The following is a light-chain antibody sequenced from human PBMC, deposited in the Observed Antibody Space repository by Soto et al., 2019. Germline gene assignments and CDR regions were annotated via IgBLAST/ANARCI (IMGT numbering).Light chain of an antibody. J-gene: IGLJ1*01. Sequence: QSVLTQPASVSGSPGQSINISCTGTSSDVGGYNYVSWYQHHPGKAPKLIIYDVSNRPSGDSNPFSGSKSGNTASLTISGLQPEDEADYYGSPYTTSTPPQIVSGPGTKHTVL. CDR1: SSDVGGYNY. CDR3: SPYTTSTPPQIV. V-gene: IGLV2-14*03. CDR2: DVS.